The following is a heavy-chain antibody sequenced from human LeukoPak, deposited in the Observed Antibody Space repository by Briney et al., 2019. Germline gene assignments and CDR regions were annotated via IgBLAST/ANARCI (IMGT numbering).Heavy chain of an antibody. CDR3: ARETTHYYYYYMDV. Sequence: ASVKVSCKASGYTFTGYYMHWVRQAPGQGLEWMGWINPNSGSTNYAQKFQGRVTMTRDTSISTAYMELSRLRSDDTAVYYCARETTHYYYYYMDVWGKGTTVTVSS. V-gene: IGHV1-2*02. CDR1: GYTFTGYY. CDR2: INPNSGST. D-gene: IGHD4-11*01. J-gene: IGHJ6*03.